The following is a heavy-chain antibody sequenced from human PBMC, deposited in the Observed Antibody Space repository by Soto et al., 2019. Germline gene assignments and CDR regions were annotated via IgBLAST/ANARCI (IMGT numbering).Heavy chain of an antibody. CDR1: GFSFSKYG. J-gene: IGHJ4*02. CDR3: AKELRETGGYYFDC. CDR2: MSDDGSKK. Sequence: QVQLVESGGGVVQPGRSLRLSCAASGFSFSKYGMHWVRQAPGKGLEWVAEMSDDGSKKYYGDSVKGRFTISRDNSKNTLYLLIDSLRPEDTAMYYCAKELRETGGYYFDCRGQGALVTVSS. D-gene: IGHD3-16*01. V-gene: IGHV3-30*18.